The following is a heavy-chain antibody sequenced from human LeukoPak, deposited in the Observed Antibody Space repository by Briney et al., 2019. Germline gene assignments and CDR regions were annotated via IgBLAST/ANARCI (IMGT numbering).Heavy chain of an antibody. CDR3: AKGDWNYYYYMDV. J-gene: IGHJ6*03. CDR1: GITLSNYG. D-gene: IGHD3/OR15-3a*01. Sequence: PGGSLRLSCAVSGITLSNYGMSWVRQAPGKGLEWVAGISDRGSRTNYADSVKGRFTISTDHPKNTLYLQMNSLRAEDTAVYYCAKGDWNYYYYMDVWGKGTTVTVSS. V-gene: IGHV3-23*01. CDR2: ISDRGSRT.